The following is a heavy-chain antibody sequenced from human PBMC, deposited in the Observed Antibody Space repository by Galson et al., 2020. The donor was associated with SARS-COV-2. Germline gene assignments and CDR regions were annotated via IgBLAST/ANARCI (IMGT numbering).Heavy chain of an antibody. V-gene: IGHV3-33*01. CDR2: IWYDGSNR. CDR1: GFSLSIYG. Sequence: GGSLRLSCAASGFSLSIYGMHWVRQAPGKGLEWVAVIWYDGSNRNYADSVKGRFTISRDNSKNTLYLQMNSLRAEDTAVYYCARIARSGDSNYDSYGMDVWGQGTTVTVS. J-gene: IGHJ6*02. D-gene: IGHD3-22*01. CDR3: ARIARSGDSNYDSYGMDV.